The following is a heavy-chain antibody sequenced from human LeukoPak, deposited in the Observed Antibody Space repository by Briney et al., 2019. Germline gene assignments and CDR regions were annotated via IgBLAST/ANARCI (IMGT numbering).Heavy chain of an antibody. CDR2: IYSGGST. CDR1: GFTVSSNY. V-gene: IGHV3-53*01. J-gene: IGHJ6*03. Sequence: GGSLRLSCAAAGFTVSSNYMSWVRQAPGKGLGWVSVIYSGGSTYYADSVKGRFTISRDNSRNTLYLQMNSLRAEDTAVYYCAKDHLNTDYYYYVDVWGQGTPVTVSS. D-gene: IGHD2-2*02. CDR3: AKDHLNTDYYYYVDV.